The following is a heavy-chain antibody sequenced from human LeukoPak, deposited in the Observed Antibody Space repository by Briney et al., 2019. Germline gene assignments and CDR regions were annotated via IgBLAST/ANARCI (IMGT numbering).Heavy chain of an antibody. V-gene: IGHV4-59*01. Sequence: SETLSLTCTVSGGSISSYYWSWIRQPAGKGLEWIGYIYYSGSTNYNPSLKSRVTISVDTSKNQFSLKLSSVTAADTAVYYCAGEGPGEDYYYYMDVWGKGTTVTVSS. J-gene: IGHJ6*03. D-gene: IGHD1-14*01. CDR3: AGEGPGEDYYYYMDV. CDR1: GGSISSYY. CDR2: IYYSGST.